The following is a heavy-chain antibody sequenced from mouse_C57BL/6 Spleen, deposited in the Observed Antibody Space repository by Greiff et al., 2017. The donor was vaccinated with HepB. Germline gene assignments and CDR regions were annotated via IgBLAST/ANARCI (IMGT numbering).Heavy chain of an antibody. D-gene: IGHD2-4*01. CDR2: ISYDGSN. CDR3: AKIYYDYDSYWYFDV. CDR1: GYSITSGYY. V-gene: IGHV3-6*01. Sequence: EVKLVESGPGLVKPSQSLSLTCSVTGYSITSGYYWNWIRQFPGNKLEWMGYISYDGSNNYNPSLKNRISITRDTSKNQFFLKLNSVTTEDTATYYCAKIYYDYDSYWYFDVWGTGTTVTVSS. J-gene: IGHJ1*03.